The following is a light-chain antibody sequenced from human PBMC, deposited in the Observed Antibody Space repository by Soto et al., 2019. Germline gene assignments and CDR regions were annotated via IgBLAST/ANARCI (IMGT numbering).Light chain of an antibody. CDR2: DAS. V-gene: IGKV3-11*01. CDR1: HSVGNF. J-gene: IGKJ5*01. CDR3: QQRSSWPLT. Sequence: EIVLTQSPATLSLSPGEGATLSCRASHSVGNFLAWYQQKPGQAPRLVIYDASNMPTGIPARFSDSGSGTDFTHSISSLEAEDFAVYYCQQRSSWPLTFGRGTGLEIK.